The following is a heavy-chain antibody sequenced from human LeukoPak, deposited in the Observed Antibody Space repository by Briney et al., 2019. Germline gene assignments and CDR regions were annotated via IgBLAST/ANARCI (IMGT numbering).Heavy chain of an antibody. Sequence: PGGSLRLSCAASGFTFINAWMAWVRRAPGKGLEWVGRIKAKAHGGTIEYAAPVKGRFTISRDDSKNTLYLQMNSLKTEDTAVYYCTTGYSKQLDYWGQGTLVTVSS. CDR3: TTGYSKQLDY. D-gene: IGHD6-13*01. CDR2: IKAKAHGGTI. V-gene: IGHV3-15*01. J-gene: IGHJ4*02. CDR1: GFTFINAW.